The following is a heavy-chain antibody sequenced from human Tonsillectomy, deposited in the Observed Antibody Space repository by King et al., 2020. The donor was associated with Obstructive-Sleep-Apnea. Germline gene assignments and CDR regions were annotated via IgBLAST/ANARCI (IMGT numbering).Heavy chain of an antibody. Sequence: VQLVESGGGVVQPGRSLRLSCAASGFTFSSYAMHWVRQAPGKGLEWVAVISYDGSNKYYADSVKGRLTISRDNSKNTLYLQMNSLRAEDTAVYYCARDGGESVAAPNWGAYYFDYWGQGTLVTVSS. D-gene: IGHD7-27*01. CDR3: ARDGGESVAAPNWGAYYFDY. V-gene: IGHV3-30*04. J-gene: IGHJ4*02. CDR2: ISYDGSNK. CDR1: GFTFSSYA.